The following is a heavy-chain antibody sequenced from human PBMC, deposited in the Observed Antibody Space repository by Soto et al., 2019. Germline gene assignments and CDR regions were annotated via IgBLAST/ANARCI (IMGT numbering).Heavy chain of an antibody. V-gene: IGHV4-59*01. CDR3: ARDGNRNYYGSGINGMDV. CDR1: GVSITDYY. Sequence: SETLSLTCAVAGVSITDYYWTWIRQAPGKGLEWIGFVWYTGITNYNPSLKNRVTLAVDTSKNQFSLKLSSVTAADTAVYYCARDGNRNYYGSGINGMDVWGQGTTVTVSS. J-gene: IGHJ6*02. D-gene: IGHD3-10*01. CDR2: VWYTGIT.